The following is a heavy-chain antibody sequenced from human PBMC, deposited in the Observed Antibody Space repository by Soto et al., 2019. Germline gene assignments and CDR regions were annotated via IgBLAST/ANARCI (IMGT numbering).Heavy chain of an antibody. CDR3: AKGVTIFGVVIIFDFDY. CDR2: ISGSGGST. Sequence: GGSLRLSCAASGFTFSSYAMSWVRQAPGKGLEWVSAISGSGGSTYHADFVKGRFTISRDNSKNTLYLQMNSLRAEDTAVYYCAKGVTIFGVVIIFDFDYWGQGTLVTVSS. J-gene: IGHJ4*02. CDR1: GFTFSSYA. V-gene: IGHV3-23*01. D-gene: IGHD3-3*01.